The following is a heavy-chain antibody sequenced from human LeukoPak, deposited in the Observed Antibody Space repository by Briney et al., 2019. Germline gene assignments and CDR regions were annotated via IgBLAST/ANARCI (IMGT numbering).Heavy chain of an antibody. V-gene: IGHV4-30-4*01. CDR1: GGSISSGDYY. CDR3: ARDRCSGGSCLPYYGMDV. D-gene: IGHD2-15*01. CDR2: IYYSGST. J-gene: IGHJ6*02. Sequence: SETLSLTCTVSGGSISSGDYYWRWIRQPPGKGLEWIVYIYYSGSTYYNPSLKSRVIISVDTSKNQFSLKLSSVTAADTAVYYCARDRCSGGSCLPYYGMDVWGQGTTVTVSS.